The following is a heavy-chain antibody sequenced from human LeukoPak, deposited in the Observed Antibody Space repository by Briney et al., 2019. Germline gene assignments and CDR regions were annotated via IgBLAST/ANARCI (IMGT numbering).Heavy chain of an antibody. D-gene: IGHD6-13*01. CDR1: GYTFTSYY. J-gene: IGHJ5*02. V-gene: IGHV1-46*04. Sequence: ASVKVSCKASGYTFTSYYMHWVRQAPGQGLEWMEIINPSGGSASYAQKLQGRVTMTRDMSTSTVYMELSSLRSEDTAVYYCARCPSSWYNWFDPWGQGTLVTVSS. CDR2: INPSGGSA. CDR3: ARCPSSWYNWFDP.